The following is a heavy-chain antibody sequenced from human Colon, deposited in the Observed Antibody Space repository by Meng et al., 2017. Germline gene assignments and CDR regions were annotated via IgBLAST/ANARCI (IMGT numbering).Heavy chain of an antibody. CDR2: IIPIVGKA. J-gene: IGHJ4*02. Sequence: QVQLVPSGAEVKKPGSSVKVSCKASGDTFTSHGISWVRQAPGQGLEWMGGIIPIVGKANYAQHFQGRVTITADKSTSTAYMELNSLRSEDTAMYYCARVGFDSSAFYFDFWGQGTLVTVSS. D-gene: IGHD6-19*01. CDR1: GDTFTSHG. CDR3: ARVGFDSSAFYFDF. V-gene: IGHV1-69*06.